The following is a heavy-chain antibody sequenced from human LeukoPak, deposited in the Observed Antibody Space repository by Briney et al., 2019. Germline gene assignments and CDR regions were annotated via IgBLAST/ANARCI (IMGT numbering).Heavy chain of an antibody. J-gene: IGHJ4*02. CDR2: ISGSGGST. D-gene: IGHD2-2*01. V-gene: IGHV3-23*01. Sequence: GGSLRLSCAASGFTFSSYGMSWVRQAPGKGLEWVSAISGSGGSTYYADSVKGRFTISRDNSKNTLYLQMNSLRAEDTAVYYCAKDLRGIVVVPAATHHDYWGQGTLVTVSS. CDR3: AKDLRGIVVVPAATHHDY. CDR1: GFTFSSYG.